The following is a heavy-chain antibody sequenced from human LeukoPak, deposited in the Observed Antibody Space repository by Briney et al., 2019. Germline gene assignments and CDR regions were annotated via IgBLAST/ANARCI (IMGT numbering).Heavy chain of an antibody. CDR3: ARSYCGGDCLKALYYFDY. V-gene: IGHV4-4*07. D-gene: IGHD2-21*02. CDR1: GGSISGYY. CDR2: IYTSGST. Sequence: SETLSLTCTVSGGSISGYYWSWIRQPAGKGLEWIGRIYTSGSTNYNPPLKSRVTMSVDTSKNQFSLKLSSVTAADTAVYYCARSYCGGDCLKALYYFDYWGQGTLVTVSS. J-gene: IGHJ4*02.